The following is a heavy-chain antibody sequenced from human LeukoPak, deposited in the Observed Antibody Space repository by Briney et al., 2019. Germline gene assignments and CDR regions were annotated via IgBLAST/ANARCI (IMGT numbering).Heavy chain of an antibody. J-gene: IGHJ4*02. V-gene: IGHV4-59*12. CDR1: GGCISTYY. CDR2: IYYSGST. CDR3: ARASHWNQLHYFDY. D-gene: IGHD1-1*01. Sequence: SETLSLTCTVSGGCISTYYWNWIRQPPGKGLEWIGYIYYSGSTNYNPSLKSRVTISVDTSKNQFSLKLSSVTAADTAVYYCARASHWNQLHYFDYWGQGTLVTVSS.